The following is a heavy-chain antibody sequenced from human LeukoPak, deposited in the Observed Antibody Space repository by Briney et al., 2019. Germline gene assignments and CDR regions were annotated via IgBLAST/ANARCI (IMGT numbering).Heavy chain of an antibody. D-gene: IGHD3-10*01. Sequence: SETLSLTCAVYGGSFSGYYWSWIRQPPGKGLERIGEINHSGSTNYNPSLKSRVTISVDTSKNQFSLKLSSVTAADTAVYYCARGPRRSRVRGDGWFDPWGQGTLVTVSS. CDR2: INHSGST. CDR1: GGSFSGYY. J-gene: IGHJ5*02. CDR3: ARGPRRSRVRGDGWFDP. V-gene: IGHV4-34*01.